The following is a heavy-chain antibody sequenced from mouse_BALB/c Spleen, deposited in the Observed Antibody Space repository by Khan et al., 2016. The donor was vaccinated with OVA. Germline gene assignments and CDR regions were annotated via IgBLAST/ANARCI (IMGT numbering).Heavy chain of an antibody. CDR1: GFSLTNYG. Sequence: QVQLKESGPGLVAPSQSLSTTCTISGFSLTNYGVHWVRQPPGKGLEWLVVIWSDGSTTYNSALKSRLSISKDNSKSQVFLKINSLQTDDTAMYFCARQPYYHYNIMDYWGQGTSVTVSS. D-gene: IGHD2-10*01. J-gene: IGHJ4*01. CDR3: ARQPYYHYNIMDY. V-gene: IGHV2-6-1*01. CDR2: IWSDGST.